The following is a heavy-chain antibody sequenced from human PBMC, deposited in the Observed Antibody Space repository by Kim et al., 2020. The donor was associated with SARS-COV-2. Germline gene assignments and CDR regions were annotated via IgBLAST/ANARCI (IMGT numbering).Heavy chain of an antibody. CDR1: GFTFSGSF. CDR2: IGPPGDDI. Sequence: GGSLRLSCAASGFTFSGSFMTWVRQAPGKGLEWISGIGPPGDDIHYADSVSGRFIISRDNSNNRLFLQMNSLRVEDTALYYCARWECWETMWEDFRGQGTLVTVAS. D-gene: IGHD1-26*01. V-gene: IGHV3-23*01. CDR3: ARWECWETMWEDF. J-gene: IGHJ4*02.